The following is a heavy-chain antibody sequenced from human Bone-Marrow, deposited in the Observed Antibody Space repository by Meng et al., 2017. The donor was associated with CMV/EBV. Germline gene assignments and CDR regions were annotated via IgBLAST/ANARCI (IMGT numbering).Heavy chain of an antibody. D-gene: IGHD6-13*01. Sequence: GSFRGYYWSWIRQPPGKGLEWIGEINHSGSTNYNPSLKSRVTISVDTSKNQFSLKLSSVTAADTAVYYCARGSRYRYSSSWSHFDYWGQGTLVTVSS. CDR2: INHSGST. CDR1: GSFRGYY. CDR3: ARGSRYRYSSSWSHFDY. J-gene: IGHJ4*02. V-gene: IGHV4-34*01.